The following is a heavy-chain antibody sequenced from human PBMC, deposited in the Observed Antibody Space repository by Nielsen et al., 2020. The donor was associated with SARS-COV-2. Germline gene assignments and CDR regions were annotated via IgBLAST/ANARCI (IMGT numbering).Heavy chain of an antibody. CDR3: AKAGTHSYFDH. V-gene: IGHV3-23*01. D-gene: IGHD1-26*01. J-gene: IGHJ4*02. Sequence: GESLKISCAVSGFIFSSYAMNWVRQAPGKGLEWVSAISSSGGSTYYADSVKGRFTISRDNFKNALYLQMNSLRAEDTAVYYCAKAGTHSYFDHWGQGTLVTVSS. CDR2: ISSSGGST. CDR1: GFIFSSYA.